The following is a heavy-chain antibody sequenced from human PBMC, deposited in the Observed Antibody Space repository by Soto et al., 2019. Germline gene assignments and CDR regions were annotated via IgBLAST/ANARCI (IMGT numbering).Heavy chain of an antibody. J-gene: IGHJ6*02. D-gene: IGHD3-22*01. V-gene: IGHV1-18*01. CDR3: ARGGYYDSSGSRNYYYYGMNV. CDR1: GYTFTSYG. CDR2: ISAYDGNT. Sequence: QVQLVQSGAEVKKPGASVKVSCKASGYTFTSYGISWVRQAPGQGLEWLGWISAYDGNTNYAQILQGRVSMTTDTSTRTAYMEQRSLRSDDTAVYYCARGGYYDSSGSRNYYYYGMNVWGQGTTVTVSS.